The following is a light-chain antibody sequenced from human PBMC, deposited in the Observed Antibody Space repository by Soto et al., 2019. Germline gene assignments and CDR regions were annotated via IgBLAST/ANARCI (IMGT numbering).Light chain of an antibody. CDR3: QQYGSSSWT. V-gene: IGKV3-20*01. CDR2: GTS. Sequence: EIGLTQSPCTLSLSPGERATLSFRARQSVSSSYLAWYQHKPGQAPRLLIYGTSSRATAIPDRFSGSGSGTDFTLTISRLEPEDFAVYYCQQYGSSSWTFCQGTKVESK. J-gene: IGKJ1*01. CDR1: QSVSSSY.